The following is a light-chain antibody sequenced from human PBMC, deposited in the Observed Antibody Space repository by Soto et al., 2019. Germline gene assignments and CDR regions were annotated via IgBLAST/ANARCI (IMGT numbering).Light chain of an antibody. Sequence: VMTQSPATLSVSPGERATLSCRASQSVSSNLAWYQQKPGQAPRLLIYGASTRAAGIPARFSGSGSATEFTLSISSLQSEDFAVYYCEQYKNLPQTFGQGTKVEIK. J-gene: IGKJ1*01. V-gene: IGKV3-15*01. CDR3: EQYKNLPQT. CDR2: GAS. CDR1: QSVSSN.